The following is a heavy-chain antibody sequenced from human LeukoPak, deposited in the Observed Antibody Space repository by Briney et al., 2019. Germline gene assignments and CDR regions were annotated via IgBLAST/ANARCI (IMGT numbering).Heavy chain of an antibody. Sequence: GESLKISCKGSGYSFTSYWIGWVRQMPGKGLEWMGIIYPGDSDTRYSPSFQGQVTISADKSISTAYLQWSSLKASDTAMYYCARLPVHNGGYDLTMDYWGRGTLVTVSS. CDR1: GYSFTSYW. CDR2: IYPGDSDT. V-gene: IGHV5-51*01. CDR3: ARLPVHNGGYDLTMDY. D-gene: IGHD5-12*01. J-gene: IGHJ4*02.